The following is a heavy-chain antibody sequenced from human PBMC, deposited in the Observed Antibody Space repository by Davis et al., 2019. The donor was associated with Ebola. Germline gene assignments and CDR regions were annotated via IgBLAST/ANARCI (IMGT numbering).Heavy chain of an antibody. CDR2: INPYTGGT. CDR3: ARVRGPNNWFDP. CDR1: AYTFTDYY. D-gene: IGHD3-10*01. Sequence: ASVKVSCKASAYTFTDYYIHWVRQAPGQGLEWMGWINPYTGGTNYAQKFQGRVTMTRDTSISTAFMEVNSLRSDDTATYYCARVRGPNNWFDPWGQGTLVTVSS. V-gene: IGHV1-2*02. J-gene: IGHJ5*02.